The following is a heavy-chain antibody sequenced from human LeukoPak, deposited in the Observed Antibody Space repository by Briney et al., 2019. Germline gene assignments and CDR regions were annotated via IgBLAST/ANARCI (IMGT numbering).Heavy chain of an antibody. V-gene: IGHV1-69*04. J-gene: IGHJ3*02. CDR1: GGTFSSYA. CDR3: ARVPMATISLDI. Sequence: GASVKVSCKASGGTFSSYAISWVRQAPGQGLEWMGRIIPILGIANYAQKFHGRVTITADKSTSTAYMELSSLRSEDTAVYYCARVPMATISLDIWGQGTMVTVSS. D-gene: IGHD5-24*01. CDR2: IIPILGIA.